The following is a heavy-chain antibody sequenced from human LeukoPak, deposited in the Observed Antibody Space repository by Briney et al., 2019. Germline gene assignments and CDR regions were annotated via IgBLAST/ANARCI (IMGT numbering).Heavy chain of an antibody. CDR3: ARLYGVLDY. CDR2: INHSGST. V-gene: IGHV4-34*01. J-gene: IGHJ4*02. Sequence: SETLSLTCAVYGGSFSGYYWSWIRQPPGKGLEWIGEINHSGSTNYNPSLKSRVTISVDTSKNQFSLKLSSVTAADTAVYYCARLYGVLDYWGQGTLVTVSS. D-gene: IGHD4-17*01. CDR1: GGSFSGYY.